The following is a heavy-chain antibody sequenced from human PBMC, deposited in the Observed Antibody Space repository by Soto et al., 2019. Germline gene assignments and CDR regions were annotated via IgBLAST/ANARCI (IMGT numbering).Heavy chain of an antibody. D-gene: IGHD4-17*01. V-gene: IGHV3-23*01. Sequence: GGPLRLSCAASGFTFSECEMSRVRQSPERGLEWVSAIGASDGGTYYADSVQGRFTISRDNSRNTVYLQMHSLRAEDTAIYYCAKGRGDYSPFDYWGQGSLVTVSS. CDR1: GFTFSECE. J-gene: IGHJ4*02. CDR3: AKGRGDYSPFDY. CDR2: IGASDGGT.